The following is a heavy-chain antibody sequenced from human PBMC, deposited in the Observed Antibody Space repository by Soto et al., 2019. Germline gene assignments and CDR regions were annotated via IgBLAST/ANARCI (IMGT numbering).Heavy chain of an antibody. Sequence: ASVKVSFKASGGTFSSYAISWVRQAPGQGLEWMGGIIPIFGTANYAQKFQGRVTITADESTSTAYMELSSLRSEDTAVYYCARGAYYYDSSGYNWFDPWGQGTLVTVSS. D-gene: IGHD3-22*01. CDR3: ARGAYYYDSSGYNWFDP. CDR2: IIPIFGTA. J-gene: IGHJ5*02. CDR1: GGTFSSYA. V-gene: IGHV1-69*13.